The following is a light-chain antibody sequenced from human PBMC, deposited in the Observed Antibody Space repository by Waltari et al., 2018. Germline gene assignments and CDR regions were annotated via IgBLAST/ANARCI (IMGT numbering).Light chain of an antibody. Sequence: QSALTQPASVSGSPGQSITISCTGTSSDVGNYNLVSWYQQHPGKAPKLMISAGSKRPSGVSNRFSGSEAGNTASLTISGLQAEDEADYYCCSYAGSSTYVFGTGTKVTVL. CDR3: CSYAGSSTYV. CDR2: AGS. J-gene: IGLJ1*01. V-gene: IGLV2-23*01. CDR1: SSDVGNYNL.